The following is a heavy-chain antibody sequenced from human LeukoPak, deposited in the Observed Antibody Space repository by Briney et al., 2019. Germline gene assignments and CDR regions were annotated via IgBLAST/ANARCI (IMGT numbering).Heavy chain of an antibody. CDR2: ISSNGDST. CDR1: GFTFSKYA. Sequence: PGGSLTLSCAASGFTFSKYAMHWARQAPGKGLEFGSAISSNGDSTYYANFLKGRFTISIYNSKNTLYLQMGSVKSEDMAVYYCATVRKSGSPFDYWGQGTLVTVAS. CDR3: ATVRKSGSPFDY. V-gene: IGHV3-64*01. D-gene: IGHD3-10*01. J-gene: IGHJ4*02.